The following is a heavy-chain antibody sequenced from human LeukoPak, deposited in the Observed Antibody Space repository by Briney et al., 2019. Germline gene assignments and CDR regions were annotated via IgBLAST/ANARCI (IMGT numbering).Heavy chain of an antibody. CDR1: GGSISSADYH. CDR3: ARTDRESNYYYYGMDV. Sequence: SQTLSLTCTVSGGSISSADYHWNWIRQHPGKGLEWIGYIYYSGSTYSNPSLKSRVTISVDTSKNEFSLKLSSVTAADTAVYYCARTDRESNYYYYGMDVWGQGTTVTVSS. J-gene: IGHJ6*02. CDR2: IYYSGST. V-gene: IGHV4-31*03.